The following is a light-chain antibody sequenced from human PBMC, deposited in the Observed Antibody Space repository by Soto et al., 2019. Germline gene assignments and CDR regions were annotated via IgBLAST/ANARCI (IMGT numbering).Light chain of an antibody. CDR1: ESITGY. J-gene: IGKJ2*01. V-gene: IGKV1-39*01. CDR2: DVS. CDR3: QQSQRTPYT. Sequence: ISVTQSPSSLSGSVGDRVIITCRASESITGYLNWYQQRPGNPPKLLIYDVSILESGVSPRFRGTGSGTQFTLTIDSLQPEDVGTYYCQQSQRTPYTFGQGT.